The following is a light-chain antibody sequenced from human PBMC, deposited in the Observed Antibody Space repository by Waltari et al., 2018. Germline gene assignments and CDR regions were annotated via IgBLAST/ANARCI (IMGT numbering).Light chain of an antibody. CDR1: QSVRKD. CDR2: HAS. CDR3: QKYVNLPAT. J-gene: IGKJ1*01. V-gene: IGKV3-20*01. Sequence: EAVLTQSPGTLSLSPGERATLPCRASQSVRKDLAWYQQKPDQAPRLLISHASIRATGIPDRFSGRGSGTDFSLTISRLEPEDSAVYYCQKYVNLPATFGRGTKVEIK.